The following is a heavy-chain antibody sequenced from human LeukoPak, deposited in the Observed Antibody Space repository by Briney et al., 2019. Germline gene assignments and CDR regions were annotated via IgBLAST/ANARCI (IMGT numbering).Heavy chain of an antibody. CDR2: VSGSGGST. CDR3: ARETYYYDSSGYYRSYYFDY. CDR1: GFSFSNYA. V-gene: IGHV3-23*01. Sequence: GGTLRLSCAASGFSFSNYAMSWVRQAPGKGLEWVSAVSGSGGSTYYTDSVKGRFTISRDNSKNTLYLQMGSLRAEDMAVYYCARETYYYDSSGYYRSYYFDYWGQGTLVTVSS. J-gene: IGHJ4*02. D-gene: IGHD3-22*01.